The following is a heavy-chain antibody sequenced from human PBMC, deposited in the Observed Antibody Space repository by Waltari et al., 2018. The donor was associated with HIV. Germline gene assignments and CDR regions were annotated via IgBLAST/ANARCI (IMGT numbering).Heavy chain of an antibody. D-gene: IGHD2-2*02. Sequence: QLQLQESGPGLVKPSETLSLTCTVSGGSISSSSYYWGWIRQPPGKGLERIGSIYYSGSPSTNPSLKSRVPISVDTSKNQFSLKLSSVTAADTAVYYCARHRLDRGNYIVVVPAAISYFDYWGQGTLVTVSS. CDR2: IYYSGSP. CDR1: GGSISSSSYY. V-gene: IGHV4-39*01. CDR3: ARHRLDRGNYIVVVPAAISYFDY. J-gene: IGHJ4*02.